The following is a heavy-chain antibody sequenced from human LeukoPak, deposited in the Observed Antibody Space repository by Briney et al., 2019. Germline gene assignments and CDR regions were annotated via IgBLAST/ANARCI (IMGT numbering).Heavy chain of an antibody. V-gene: IGHV1-2*02. CDR1: GHTFTTYY. CDR3: ATAITMIVKWFDP. Sequence: ASVKVSCKASGHTFTTYYIHWVRQAPGQGLEWMGLFNPNSGVTNYAQKFQGRVTMTRDTSITTAYMELKRLRPDDTAVYYCATAITMIVKWFDPWGQGTLVTVSS. D-gene: IGHD3-22*01. J-gene: IGHJ5*02. CDR2: FNPNSGVT.